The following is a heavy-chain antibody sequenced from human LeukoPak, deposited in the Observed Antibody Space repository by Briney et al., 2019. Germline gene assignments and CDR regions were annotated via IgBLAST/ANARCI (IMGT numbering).Heavy chain of an antibody. D-gene: IGHD3-10*01. CDR1: GFTFSSYS. CDR2: IRFDGSNK. Sequence: GGSLRLSCAASGFTFSSYSMNWVRQAPGKGLEWVAFIRFDGSNKYYADSVKGRFAISRDNSRDTLFLQMNSLRPEDTAVYYCANGFGEFNYYYYYMDLWGKGTTVTVSS. CDR3: ANGFGEFNYYYYYMDL. J-gene: IGHJ6*03. V-gene: IGHV3-30*02.